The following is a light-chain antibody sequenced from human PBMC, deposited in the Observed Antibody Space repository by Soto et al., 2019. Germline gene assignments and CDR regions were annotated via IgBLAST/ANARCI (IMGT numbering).Light chain of an antibody. V-gene: IGKV3-15*01. CDR2: RTY. CDR3: KKYNNWQWT. CDR1: QSISSN. Sequence: ILMPPSLATLSVSPGERDPLSFRASQSISSNLAWYQPKPGQAPRIIMFRTYSRATGLKARFSGSGSGTEFNLTISSMQSEDFAVYYCKKYNNWQWTFGQGTTGDIK. J-gene: IGKJ1*01.